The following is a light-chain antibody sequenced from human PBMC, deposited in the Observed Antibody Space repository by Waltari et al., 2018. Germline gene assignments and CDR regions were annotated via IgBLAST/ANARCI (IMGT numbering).Light chain of an antibody. CDR3: QQRSNWPLT. Sequence: EIVLTQSPATLSLSPGARATLSCRASQSVSSYLAWYQQKPGQAPRLRIYDESNRAHGIPARFSGSGSGTDFTLTISSLEPEDFAVYYCQQRSNWPLTFGGGTKVEIK. CDR2: DES. CDR1: QSVSSY. J-gene: IGKJ4*01. V-gene: IGKV3-11*01.